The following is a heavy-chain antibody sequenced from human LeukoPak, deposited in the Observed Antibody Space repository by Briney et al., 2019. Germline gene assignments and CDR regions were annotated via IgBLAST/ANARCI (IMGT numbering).Heavy chain of an antibody. D-gene: IGHD3-3*01. J-gene: IGHJ6*03. Sequence: PSETLSLTCTVSGGSLSSYDWSWLRQPPGKGLEWMGYIYYSGSTNYNPTLTSRVTISVDTSKNQFSLKLSSVTAADTAVYYCARTHYDFLPLSYYMDVWGKGTTVSVPS. CDR3: ARTHYDFLPLSYYMDV. CDR1: GGSLSSYD. CDR2: IYYSGST. V-gene: IGHV4-59*01.